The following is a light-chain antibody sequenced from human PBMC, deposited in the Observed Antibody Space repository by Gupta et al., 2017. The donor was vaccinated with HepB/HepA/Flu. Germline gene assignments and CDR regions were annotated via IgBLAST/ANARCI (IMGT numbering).Light chain of an antibody. Sequence: PGERASLSCRASQSLGSSFLAWYQIKPGQAPRLIIYGASKRATGIPDRFSGSGSARDFTLTINNGEPEDFAVYYCQQYARQPRFTFGHGTKVDIK. CDR3: QQYARQPRFT. V-gene: IGKV3-20*01. J-gene: IGKJ3*01. CDR1: QSLGSSF. CDR2: GAS.